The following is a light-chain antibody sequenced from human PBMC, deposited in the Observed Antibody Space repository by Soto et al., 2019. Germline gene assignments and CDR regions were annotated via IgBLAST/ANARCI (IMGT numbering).Light chain of an antibody. CDR1: QSITNR. V-gene: IGKV1-5*01. CDR2: DAS. J-gene: IGKJ1*01. Sequence: DIQMTQSPSTLSASVGDRVTITCRASQSITNRLGWYQQKPGKAPRVVIYDASSLESGVPSRFSGSGFGTEFILTSNSLQPDDFATYCCQHYGGMWACGQGTKVEVK. CDR3: QHYGGMWA.